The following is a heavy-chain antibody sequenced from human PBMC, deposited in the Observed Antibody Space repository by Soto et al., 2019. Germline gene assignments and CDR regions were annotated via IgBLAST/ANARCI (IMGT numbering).Heavy chain of an antibody. Sequence: PSETLSLTCAVYGGSFSGCYWSWIRQPPGKGLEWIGEINHSGSTNYNPSLKSRVTISVDTSKNQFSLKLSSVTAADTAVYYCASGRYCSSTSCYTGGQTDYWGQGTLVTFSS. J-gene: IGHJ4*02. CDR2: INHSGST. CDR3: ASGRYCSSTSCYTGGQTDY. D-gene: IGHD2-2*02. CDR1: GGSFSGCY. V-gene: IGHV4-34*01.